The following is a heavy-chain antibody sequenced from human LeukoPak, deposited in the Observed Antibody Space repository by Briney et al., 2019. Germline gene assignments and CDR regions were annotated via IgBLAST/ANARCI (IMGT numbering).Heavy chain of an antibody. V-gene: IGHV1-24*01. CDR1: GYTLTELS. D-gene: IGHD6-13*01. CDR3: ATVDTKGIAAAGTPSGY. Sequence: GASLKVCCKVSGYTLTELSMHWVRQAPGPGLEWRGGLDPEDGGTIYAQKFQGRVTMTEDTSTDTAYMELSSVRSEDTAVYYCATVDTKGIAAAGTPSGYWGQGTLVTVSS. CDR2: LDPEDGGT. J-gene: IGHJ4*02.